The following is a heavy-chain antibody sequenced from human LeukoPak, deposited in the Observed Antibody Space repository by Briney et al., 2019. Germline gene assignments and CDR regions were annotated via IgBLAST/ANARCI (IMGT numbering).Heavy chain of an antibody. V-gene: IGHV5-51*01. D-gene: IGHD6-13*01. CDR3: ARPAYSSSLSSHFDP. CDR1: GYSFSTYW. J-gene: IGHJ5*02. Sequence: GESLKISCEGSGYSFSTYWIAWVRPMPGKGLEWMGSIYPRDSEIRYSPSFQGQVTISADNSISTAYLQWSSLKASDTAMYYCARPAYSSSLSSHFDPWGQGTLVTVSS. CDR2: IYPRDSEI.